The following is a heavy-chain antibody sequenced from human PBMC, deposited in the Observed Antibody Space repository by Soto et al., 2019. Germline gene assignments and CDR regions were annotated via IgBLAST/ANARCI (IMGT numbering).Heavy chain of an antibody. J-gene: IGHJ4*02. CDR3: TTVLKAHDYGDYGKIDY. Sequence: EVQLVESGGGSVKPGGSLRLSCAASGFTFSNAWMSWVRQAPGKGLEWVGRIKSKTDGGTTDYAAPVKGRFTISRDDSKNTLYLQMNSLKTEDTAVYYCTTVLKAHDYGDYGKIDYWGQGTLVTVSS. CDR2: IKSKTDGGTT. V-gene: IGHV3-15*01. D-gene: IGHD4-17*01. CDR1: GFTFSNAW.